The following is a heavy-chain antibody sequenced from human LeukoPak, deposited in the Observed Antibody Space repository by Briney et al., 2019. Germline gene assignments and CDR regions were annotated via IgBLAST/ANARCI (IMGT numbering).Heavy chain of an antibody. J-gene: IGHJ4*02. CDR1: GFTFSSYA. D-gene: IGHD3-22*01. Sequence: PGGSLRLSCAASGFTFSSYAMSWVRQAPGKGLEWVSAISGSGDYTYYADSVKGRFTISRDNPKKTLYLQMNSLRAKDTALYYCAKAFGYYYDSSGYYLGYWGQGTLVTVSS. V-gene: IGHV3-23*01. CDR2: ISGSGDYT. CDR3: AKAFGYYYDSSGYYLGY.